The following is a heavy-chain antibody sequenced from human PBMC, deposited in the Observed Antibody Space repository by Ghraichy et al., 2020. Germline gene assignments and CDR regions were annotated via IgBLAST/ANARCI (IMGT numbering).Heavy chain of an antibody. V-gene: IGHV3-7*01. J-gene: IGHJ4*02. Sequence: GSLRLSCVASGFTFSGYWMSWVRQAPGRGLEWVANIKQDGSEKYYLDSVKGRFTISRDNAKNSLFLQMKSLRAEDTAVYYCARVDFWKGSFDYWGQGTLVTVSS. CDR3: ARVDFWKGSFDY. CDR1: GFTFSGYW. D-gene: IGHD3-3*01. CDR2: IKQDGSEK.